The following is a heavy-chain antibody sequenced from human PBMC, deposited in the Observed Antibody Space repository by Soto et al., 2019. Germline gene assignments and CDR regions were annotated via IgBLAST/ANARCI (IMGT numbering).Heavy chain of an antibody. CDR1: GFTFSSYG. Sequence: GGSLRLSCAASGFTFSSYGMHWVRQAPGKGLEWVAVITYDGSNKYYADSVKGRFTISRDNSKNTLYLQMNSLKAEDTAVYYWAKVDYDFWSGHHWGQGALVTGSS. J-gene: IGHJ5*02. V-gene: IGHV3-30*18. D-gene: IGHD3-3*01. CDR3: AKVDYDFWSGHH. CDR2: ITYDGSNK.